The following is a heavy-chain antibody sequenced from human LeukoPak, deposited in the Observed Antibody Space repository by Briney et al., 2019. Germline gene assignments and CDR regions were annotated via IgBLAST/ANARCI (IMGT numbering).Heavy chain of an antibody. CDR1: GFTFSSYA. CDR2: ISGRGGST. Sequence: PGGSLRLSCAASGFTFSSYAMSWVRQAPGKGLEWVSAISGRGGSTYYADSVKGRFTISRDNSKNTLYLQMNSLRSDDTAVYYCAREGASGYDLGLKLYYYYYMDVWGKGTTVTISS. CDR3: AREGASGYDLGLKLYYYYYMDV. D-gene: IGHD5-12*01. V-gene: IGHV3-23*01. J-gene: IGHJ6*03.